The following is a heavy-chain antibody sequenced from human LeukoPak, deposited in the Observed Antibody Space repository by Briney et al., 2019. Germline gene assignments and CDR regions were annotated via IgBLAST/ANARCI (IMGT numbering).Heavy chain of an antibody. V-gene: IGHV4-34*01. CDR2: INHSGST. CDR3: ARDTVATIDDWFDP. Sequence: SETLSLTCAVYGGSFSGYYWSWIRQPPGKGLEWIGEINHSGSTNYNPSLKSRVTISVDTSKNQFSLKLSSVTAADTAVYYCARDTVATIDDWFDPWGQGTLVTVSS. D-gene: IGHD5-12*01. J-gene: IGHJ5*02. CDR1: GGSFSGYY.